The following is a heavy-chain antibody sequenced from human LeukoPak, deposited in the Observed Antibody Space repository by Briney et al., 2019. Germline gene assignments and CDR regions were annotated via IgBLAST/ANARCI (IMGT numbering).Heavy chain of an antibody. J-gene: IGHJ6*03. Sequence: PGGSLRLSCAGSEFTFSSYSMNWVRQAPGKGLEWVSYISSNRRTMYYADSVKGRFTISRDNSKNTLYLQMNSLRAEDTAIYSCAKNGDRGAYCSGGTYYPYYYYNMDVWGKGTTVTISS. V-gene: IGHV3-48*01. CDR1: EFTFSSYS. CDR3: AKNGDRGAYCSGGTYYPYYYYNMDV. D-gene: IGHD2-15*01. CDR2: ISSNRRTM.